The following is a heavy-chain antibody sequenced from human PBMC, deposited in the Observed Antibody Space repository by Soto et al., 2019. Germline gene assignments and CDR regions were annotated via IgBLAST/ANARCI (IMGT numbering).Heavy chain of an antibody. CDR1: GGSVSSGTYY. D-gene: IGHD6-25*01. CDR2: IHYSGTT. Sequence: SETLSLTCTISGGSVSSGTYYWSWIRQPPGKRLEWIGYIHYSGTTRYNPSLKRRVTISVDRSRDQFSLKLSSVTAADTGVYYCARDSPATMDLFDPWGQGTLVTVSS. CDR3: ARDSPATMDLFDP. V-gene: IGHV4-61*01. J-gene: IGHJ5*02.